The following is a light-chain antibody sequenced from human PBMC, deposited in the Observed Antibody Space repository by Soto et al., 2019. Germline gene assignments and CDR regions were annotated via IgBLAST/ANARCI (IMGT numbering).Light chain of an antibody. J-gene: IGKJ4*01. Sequence: EIVLTQSPGTLSLSPGERATLSCRASQSVSSSYLAWYQQKPGQAPRRLIYGASSSATGIPDRFSGSGSGTDFTLTISRLEPEDFAVYYCHQYDSSPLTFGGGTKVEIK. CDR2: GAS. CDR1: QSVSSSY. CDR3: HQYDSSPLT. V-gene: IGKV3-20*01.